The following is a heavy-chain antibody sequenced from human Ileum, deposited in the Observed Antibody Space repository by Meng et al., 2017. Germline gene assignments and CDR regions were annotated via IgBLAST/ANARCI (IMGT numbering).Heavy chain of an antibody. Sequence: QVLLQGSGPGLVWPSETLSLICAVSGGSVSSSGYQWGWIRQPPGKGLEWIGYASTNYNPSLKSRVTISVDTSKNQFSLKLTSVTAADTAVYYCARDHWGSLDYWGQGVLVTVSS. CDR3: ARDHWGSLDY. J-gene: IGHJ4*02. D-gene: IGHD7-27*01. V-gene: IGHV4-61*08. CDR1: GGSVSSSGYQ. CDR2: AST.